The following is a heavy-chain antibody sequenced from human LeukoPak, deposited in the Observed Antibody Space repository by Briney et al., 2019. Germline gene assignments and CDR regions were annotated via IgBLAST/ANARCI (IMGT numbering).Heavy chain of an antibody. CDR3: ARHLYSSSSPYNWFDP. CDR1: GYSFTSYW. CDR2: IYPGDSDT. J-gene: IGHJ5*02. D-gene: IGHD6-13*01. V-gene: IGHV5-51*01. Sequence: GESLKISCKGSGYSFTSYWIAWVRQMPGKGLEWMGIIYPGDSDTRYSPSFQGQVTISADKSISTAYLQWSSLKASDTAMYYCARHLYSSSSPYNWFDPWGQGTLVTVSS.